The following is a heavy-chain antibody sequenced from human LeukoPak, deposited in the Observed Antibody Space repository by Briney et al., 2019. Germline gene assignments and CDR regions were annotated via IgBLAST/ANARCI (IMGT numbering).Heavy chain of an antibody. CDR3: ARARPHCSGGSCWVYFDY. Sequence: PGGSLRLSCAASGFTFSSYGMSWVRQAPGKGLEWVSAISGSGGSTYYADSVKGRFTISRDNSKNTLYLQMNSLRAEDTAVYYCARARPHCSGGSCWVYFDYWGQGTLVTVSS. D-gene: IGHD2-15*01. CDR2: ISGSGGST. J-gene: IGHJ4*02. V-gene: IGHV3-23*01. CDR1: GFTFSSYG.